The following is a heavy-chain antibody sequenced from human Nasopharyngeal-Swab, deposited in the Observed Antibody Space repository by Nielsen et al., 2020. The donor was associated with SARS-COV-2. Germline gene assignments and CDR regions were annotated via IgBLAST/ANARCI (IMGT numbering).Heavy chain of an antibody. D-gene: IGHD3-3*01. CDR3: AAFWSGYYTGMNY. J-gene: IGHJ4*02. Sequence: GSLRLSCTVSGGSIGSYYWSCVRQPPGKGLEWIGYIYYSGITNYNPSLKSRLTISVDTSKNQFSLKLSSVTAADTAVYYCAAFWSGYYTGMNYWGQGTLVTVSS. V-gene: IGHV4-59*01. CDR1: GGSIGSYY. CDR2: IYYSGIT.